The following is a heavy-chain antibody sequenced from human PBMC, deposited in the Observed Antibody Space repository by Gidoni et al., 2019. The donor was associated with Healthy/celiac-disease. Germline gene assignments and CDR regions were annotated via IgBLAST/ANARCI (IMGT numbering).Heavy chain of an antibody. CDR1: GGSFSGYY. J-gene: IGHJ4*02. D-gene: IGHD2-2*02. CDR2: INHSGST. Sequence: QVQLQQRGAGLLNPAETLSRTCAVYGGSFSGYYWCWIRQPPGKGLEWIGKINHSGSTNYTPSLTSRVTLSVVTSKNQFSLKLSSLTAADTAVYYCARGPRAGYNITGSYYFDYWGQGTLVTVSS. V-gene: IGHV4-34*01. CDR3: ARGPRAGYNITGSYYFDY.